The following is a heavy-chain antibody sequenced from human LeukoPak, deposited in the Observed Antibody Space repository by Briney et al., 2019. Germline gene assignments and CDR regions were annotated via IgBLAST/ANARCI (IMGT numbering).Heavy chain of an antibody. CDR2: ISNSGSST. CDR3: ANTMVRGSYNMDV. Sequence: GGSLTLSCAVSRFTLNSYAMTWVRQAPGKGLEWVSGISNSGSSTYYADSVKGRFTLSRDHSKHTLFLQLSSLRAEDTAVYYCANTMVRGSYNMDVWGQGTTVTVSS. CDR1: RFTLNSYA. V-gene: IGHV3-23*01. J-gene: IGHJ6*02. D-gene: IGHD3-10*01.